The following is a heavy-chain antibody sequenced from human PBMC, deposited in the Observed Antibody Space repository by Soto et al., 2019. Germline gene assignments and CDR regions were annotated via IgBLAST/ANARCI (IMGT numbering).Heavy chain of an antibody. CDR1: GFTFSSYG. D-gene: IGHD1-1*01. V-gene: IGHV3-30*18. J-gene: IGHJ6*02. CDR3: AKRYLSDYAPGQGTLVTVSSGKPREASVKVSCKASNWNIHDYYHGMDV. CDR2: ISYDGSNK. Sequence: GGSLRLSCAASGFTFSSYGMHWVRQAPGKGLEWVAVISYDGSNKYYADSVKGRFTISRDNSKNTLYLQMNSLRAEDTAVYYCAKRYLSDYAPGQGTLVTVSSGKPREASVKVSCKASNWNIHDYYHGMDVWGQGTTVTVSS.